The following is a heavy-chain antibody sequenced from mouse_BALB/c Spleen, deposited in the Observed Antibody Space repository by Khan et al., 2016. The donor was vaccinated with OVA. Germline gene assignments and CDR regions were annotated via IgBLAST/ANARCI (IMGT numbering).Heavy chain of an antibody. CDR3: ARLAYYYNSEGFAY. D-gene: IGHD1-1*01. V-gene: IGHV5-6*01. CDR1: GFTFSTYG. J-gene: IGHJ3*01. Sequence: EVKLVESGGDLVKPGGSLKLSCAASGFTFSTYGMSWVRQTPDKRLDWVAIISSGGSYTYYPDSVKGRFTISRDNANKTLYLQMRSLKSADTAMYYCARLAYYYNSEGFAYWGQGTLVTVSA. CDR2: ISSGGSYT.